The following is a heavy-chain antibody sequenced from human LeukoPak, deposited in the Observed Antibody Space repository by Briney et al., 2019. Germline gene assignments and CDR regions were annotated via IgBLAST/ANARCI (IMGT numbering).Heavy chain of an antibody. CDR3: ARGHPEYYYDSSGYHRRFDY. CDR2: IYYSGST. Sequence: TSETLSLTCTVSGGSISSYYWSWTRQPPGKGLEWIGYIYYSGSTNYNPSLKSRVTISVDTSKNQFSLKLSSVTAADTAVYYCARGHPEYYYDSSGYHRRFDYWGQGTLVTVSS. J-gene: IGHJ4*02. V-gene: IGHV4-59*08. D-gene: IGHD3-22*01. CDR1: GGSISSYY.